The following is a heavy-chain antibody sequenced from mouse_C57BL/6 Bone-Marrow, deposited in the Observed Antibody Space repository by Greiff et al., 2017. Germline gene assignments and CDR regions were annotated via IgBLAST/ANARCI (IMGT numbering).Heavy chain of an antibody. CDR2: IYPSDSET. CDR1: GYTFTSYW. D-gene: IGHD2-5*01. V-gene: IGHV1-61*01. J-gene: IGHJ1*03. CDR3: ARSIVKYIDV. Sequence: QVQLQQPGAELVRPGSSVKLSCKASGYTFTSYWMDWVKQRPGQGLEWIGNIYPSDSETHYNPKFKDKATLTVDKSSSTAYMQLSSLTSEDSAVYYCARSIVKYIDVWGTGTTVTVSS.